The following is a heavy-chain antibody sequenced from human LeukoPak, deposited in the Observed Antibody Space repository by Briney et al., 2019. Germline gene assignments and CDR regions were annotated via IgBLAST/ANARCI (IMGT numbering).Heavy chain of an antibody. D-gene: IGHD6-13*01. CDR3: AKGGSSSPRSTFDY. CDR2: IGGSIGSM. Sequence: PGGSLRLSCAASGFTFNSYVMSWVRQAPGKGLEWVSNIGGSIGSMFYAASVKGRFSISRDNAKNTLYLQMNSLRAEDTAVYYCAKGGSSSPRSTFDYWGQGTLLTVSS. CDR1: GFTFNSYV. V-gene: IGHV3-23*01. J-gene: IGHJ4*02.